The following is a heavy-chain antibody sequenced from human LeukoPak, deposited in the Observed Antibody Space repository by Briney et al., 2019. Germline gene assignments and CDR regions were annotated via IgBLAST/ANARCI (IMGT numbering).Heavy chain of an antibody. J-gene: IGHJ2*01. V-gene: IGHV4-59*01. CDR1: GGSIRSYY. CDR3: ARVYYSNSYDYWYFDL. Sequence: SETLSLTCTVSGGSIRSYYWSWIRQPPGKGLEWIAYIYYSGRTHYNPSLKSRVTISVDTSKHQFSLKLSPVTAADTAVYYCARVYYSNSYDYWYFDLWGRGTLVTVSS. D-gene: IGHD6-13*01. CDR2: IYYSGRT.